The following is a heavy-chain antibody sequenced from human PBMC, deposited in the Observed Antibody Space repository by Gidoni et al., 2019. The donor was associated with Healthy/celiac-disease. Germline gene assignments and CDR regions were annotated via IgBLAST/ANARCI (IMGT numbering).Heavy chain of an antibody. Sequence: QLQLQESGPGLVKPSETLSLTCTVSGGSISSSSYYWGWIRQPPGKGLGWIGSIYYSGSTYYNPSLKSRVTISVDTSKNQFSLKLSAVTAADTAVYYCARYSGWGAFDIWGQGTMVTVSS. CDR2: IYYSGST. V-gene: IGHV4-39*01. CDR3: ARYSGWGAFDI. J-gene: IGHJ3*02. D-gene: IGHD6-19*01. CDR1: GGSISSSSYY.